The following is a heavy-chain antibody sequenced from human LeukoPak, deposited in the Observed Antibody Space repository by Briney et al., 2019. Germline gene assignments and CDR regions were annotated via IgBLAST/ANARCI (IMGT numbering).Heavy chain of an antibody. D-gene: IGHD5-18*01. CDR2: IIPIFGTA. Sequence: SVKVSRKASGGTFSSYAISWVRQAPGRGLEWMGGIIPIFGTANYAQKFQGRVTITADKSTSTAYMELSSLRSEDTAVYYCARADLYSYGYGYWGQGTLVTVSS. CDR1: GGTFSSYA. CDR3: ARADLYSYGYGY. J-gene: IGHJ4*02. V-gene: IGHV1-69*06.